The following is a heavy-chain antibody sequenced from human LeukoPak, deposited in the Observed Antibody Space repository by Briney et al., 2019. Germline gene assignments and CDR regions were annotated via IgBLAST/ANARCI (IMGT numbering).Heavy chain of an antibody. Sequence: ASVKVSCKASGYTFTSYAMHWVRQAPGQRLEWMGWINAGNGNTKYSQKFLGRVTITRDTSASTAYMELSSLRSEDTAVYYCASRDGYNYGAFDIWGQGTMVTVSS. J-gene: IGHJ3*02. CDR3: ASRDGYNYGAFDI. V-gene: IGHV1-3*01. CDR1: GYTFTSYA. CDR2: INAGNGNT. D-gene: IGHD5-24*01.